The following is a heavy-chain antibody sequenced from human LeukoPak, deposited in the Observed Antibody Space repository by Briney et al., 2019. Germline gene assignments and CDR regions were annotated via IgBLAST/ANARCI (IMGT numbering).Heavy chain of an antibody. J-gene: IGHJ6*03. D-gene: IGHD2-2*01. CDR2: ISAYNGNT. Sequence: ASVKVSXKASGYTFTSYGISWVRQAPGQGLEWMGWISAYNGNTNYAQKLQGRVTMTTDTSTSTAYMELRSLRSDDTAVYYCARVVVVVPALSYYYYMDVWGKGTTVTVSS. CDR1: GYTFTSYG. V-gene: IGHV1-18*01. CDR3: ARVVVVVPALSYYYYMDV.